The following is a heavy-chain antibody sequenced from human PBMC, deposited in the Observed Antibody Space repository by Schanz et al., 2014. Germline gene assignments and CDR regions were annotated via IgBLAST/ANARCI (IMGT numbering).Heavy chain of an antibody. J-gene: IGHJ4*02. CDR1: GGTFRSYT. CDR3: ARDRDQWDGNYLDY. D-gene: IGHD1-26*01. CDR2: ISAYNGHT. Sequence: QVQLVQSGAEVKKPGSSVKVSCTASGGTFRSYTVSWVRQAPGQGLEWMGWISAYNGHTNFAQKFQGRVTMTTDTSTSTVYMELRSLTSDDSAVYYCARDRDQWDGNYLDYWGQGTLVTVSS. V-gene: IGHV1-18*01.